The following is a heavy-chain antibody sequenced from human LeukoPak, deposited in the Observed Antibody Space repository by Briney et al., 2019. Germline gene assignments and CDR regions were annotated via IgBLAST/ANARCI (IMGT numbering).Heavy chain of an antibody. CDR2: ISWNSGSI. CDR1: GFTFDDYA. D-gene: IGHD3-10*01. V-gene: IGHV3-9*01. Sequence: GRSLRLSCAASGFTFDDYAMHWVRQAPGKGLEWVSGISWNSGSIGYADSVKGRFTISRDNAKNSLYLQMNSLRAEDTALYYCAKTHNGSGSYSAYFDYWGQGTLVTVSS. CDR3: AKTHNGSGSYSAYFDY. J-gene: IGHJ4*02.